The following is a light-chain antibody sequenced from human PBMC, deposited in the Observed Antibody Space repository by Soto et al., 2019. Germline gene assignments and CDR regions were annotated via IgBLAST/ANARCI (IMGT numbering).Light chain of an antibody. CDR1: NSNIGAGYD. Sequence: QSALTQPPSVSGAPGQRVTISCTGYNSNIGAGYDVHWYQQLPGTAPKLLIYGNSNRPSGVPDRFSASKSGTSASLAITGLQAEDAADYYCQYYGSSLSGWVFGGGTKLTVL. J-gene: IGLJ3*02. CDR3: QYYGSSLSGWV. CDR2: GNS. V-gene: IGLV1-40*01.